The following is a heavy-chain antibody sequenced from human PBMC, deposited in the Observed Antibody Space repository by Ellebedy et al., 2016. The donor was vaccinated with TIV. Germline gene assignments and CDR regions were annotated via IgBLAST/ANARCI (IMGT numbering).Heavy chain of an antibody. CDR2: IGTAGDP. J-gene: IGHJ4*02. CDR3: ATDLGYAFDH. CDR1: GFTFSTYA. Sequence: GESLKISCAASGFTFSTYAMGWVRQAPGKGLEWVSAIGTAGDPYYPGSVKGRFTISRDNAKNSLYLQMNSLRDEDTAVYFCATDLGYAFDHWGQGILVTVSS. D-gene: IGHD3-16*01. V-gene: IGHV3-13*05.